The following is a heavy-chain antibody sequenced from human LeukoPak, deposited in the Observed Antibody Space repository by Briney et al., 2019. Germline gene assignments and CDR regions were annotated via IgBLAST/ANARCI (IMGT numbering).Heavy chain of an antibody. D-gene: IGHD4-23*01. J-gene: IGHJ4*02. CDR1: GFTISRES. CDR2: ISYDSAIK. CDR3: VRDNPRCCGVVPLNTDDY. Sequence: GGSLRLSCAASGFTISRESMNWVRQAPGKGLEWISYISYDSAIKYYADSVRGRFTISRDNAKNSLSLQMHSLRAEDTAVYYCVRDNPRCCGVVPLNTDDYWGPGTLVTVSS. V-gene: IGHV3-48*01.